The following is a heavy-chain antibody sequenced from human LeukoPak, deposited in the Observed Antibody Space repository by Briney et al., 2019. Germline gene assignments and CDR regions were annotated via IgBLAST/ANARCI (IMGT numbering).Heavy chain of an antibody. CDR3: SVYYALHY. CDR2: IKIKTDGGTT. Sequence: GGSLRLSCAASGFTFSNAWMSWVRQAPGKGLEWVGRIKIKTDGGTTDYAAPVKGRFTISRDDSKNTLYLQINSLKTEDSAVYYCSVYYALHYWGQGTLVTVSS. D-gene: IGHD3-9*01. CDR1: GFTFSNAW. V-gene: IGHV3-15*01. J-gene: IGHJ4*02.